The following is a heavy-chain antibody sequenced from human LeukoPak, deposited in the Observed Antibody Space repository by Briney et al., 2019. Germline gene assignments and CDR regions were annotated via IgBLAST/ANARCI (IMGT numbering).Heavy chain of an antibody. Sequence: GGSLRLSCAASGFTFSSYWMSWVRQAPGKGLEWVANIKQDGSEKYYVDSVKGRFTISRDNAKNSLYLQMNSLRAEDTALYYCARDDGGSFSTTFDIWGQGTMVTVSS. J-gene: IGHJ3*02. CDR1: GFTFSSYW. CDR2: IKQDGSEK. CDR3: ARDDGGSFSTTFDI. V-gene: IGHV3-7*01. D-gene: IGHD1-26*01.